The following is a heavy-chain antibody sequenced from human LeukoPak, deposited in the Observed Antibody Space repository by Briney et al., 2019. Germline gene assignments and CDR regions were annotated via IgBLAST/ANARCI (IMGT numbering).Heavy chain of an antibody. CDR2: IYSSGST. D-gene: IGHD4-17*01. Sequence: KPSETLSLTCSVSGDSISGYYWIWIRQPPGRGLEWIGSIYSSGSTNYNPSLKSRVTISVDTSKNQFSLKLSSVTAADTAVYYCARRSSAVTFDYWGQGTLVTVSS. CDR3: ARRSSAVTFDY. J-gene: IGHJ4*02. CDR1: GDSISGYY. V-gene: IGHV4-59*08.